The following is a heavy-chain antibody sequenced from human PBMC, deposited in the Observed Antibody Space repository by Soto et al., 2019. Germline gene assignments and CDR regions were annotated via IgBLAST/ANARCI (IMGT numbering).Heavy chain of an antibody. Sequence: EVQLVESGGGLVQPGGSLRLSCAASGFTFRSYWMTWVRRAPGKGLEWVASVKQDGDDRSYVDSVKGRFTISRDNAKNSLYLQMNSLRAEDTAVYYCATDYNWNYDYWGQGTLVTVSS. CDR2: VKQDGDDR. J-gene: IGHJ4*02. V-gene: IGHV3-7*01. CDR1: GFTFRSYW. CDR3: ATDYNWNYDY. D-gene: IGHD1-7*01.